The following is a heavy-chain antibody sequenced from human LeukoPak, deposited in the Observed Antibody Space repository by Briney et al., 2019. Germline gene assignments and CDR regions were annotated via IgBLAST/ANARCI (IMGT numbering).Heavy chain of an antibody. CDR2: ISGSGDTT. CDR3: AKSQRNDQQVVQRIDY. D-gene: IGHD2-2*01. V-gene: IGHV3-23*01. Sequence: GGSLRLSCTASRITFSTYAMSWVRQAPGKGLEWVSSISGSGDTTYYTSSVKGRFTISRDNSRNALYLQMSSLRAEDTAVYYCAKSQRNDQQVVQRIDYWGQGTLVTVSS. J-gene: IGHJ4*02. CDR1: RITFSTYA.